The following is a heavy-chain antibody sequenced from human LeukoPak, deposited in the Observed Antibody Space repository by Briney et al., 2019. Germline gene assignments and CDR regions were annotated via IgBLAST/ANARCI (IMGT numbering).Heavy chain of an antibody. Sequence: ASGTLSLTCAVSGGSISRSDWWSWVRQSPGKGLEWIGEIFHSGSTKYNPPLKSRVTISVDKSKNQFSLNLTSVTAADTAMYYCARDASLQTGAFDVWGQGTMVTVSS. CDR3: ARDASLQTGAFDV. J-gene: IGHJ3*01. V-gene: IGHV4-4*02. CDR2: IFHSGST. CDR1: GGSISRSDW. D-gene: IGHD5-24*01.